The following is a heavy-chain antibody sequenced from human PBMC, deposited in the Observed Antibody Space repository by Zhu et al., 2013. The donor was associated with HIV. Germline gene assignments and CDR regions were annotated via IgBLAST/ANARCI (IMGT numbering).Heavy chain of an antibody. J-gene: IGHJ6*02. CDR3: ARDAVRSIKGYYYYGMDV. V-gene: IGHV1-46*01. D-gene: IGHD3-10*01. CDR1: GHTFSSYG. CDR2: INPSGGST. Sequence: QVQLVQSGAEVKKPGASVKVSCKASGHTFSSYGISWVRQAPGQGLEWMGIINPSGGSTSYAQKFQGRVTMTRDTSTSTVYMELSSLRSEDTAVYYCARDAVRSIKGYYYYGMDVWGQGTTVTVSS.